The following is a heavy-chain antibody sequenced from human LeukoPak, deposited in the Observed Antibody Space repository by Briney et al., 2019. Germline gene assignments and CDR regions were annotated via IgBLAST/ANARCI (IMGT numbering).Heavy chain of an antibody. CDR1: GFTFSSYE. CDR3: ARDRLGPGYFDY. V-gene: IGHV3-48*03. J-gene: IGHJ4*02. D-gene: IGHD6-19*01. Sequence: GGSLRLSCAASGFTFSSYEMNWVRQAPGKGLEWVSYISSSGSTIYYADSVKGRFTISRDNAKNSLYLQMNSLSAEDTAVYYCARDRLGPGYFDYWGQGTLVTVSS. CDR2: ISSSGSTI.